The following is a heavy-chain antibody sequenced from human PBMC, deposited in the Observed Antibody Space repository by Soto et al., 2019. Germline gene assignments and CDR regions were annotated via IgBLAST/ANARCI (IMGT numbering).Heavy chain of an antibody. CDR2: ISSYNGNT. CDR3: GRGGGDGMDV. J-gene: IGHJ6*02. CDR1: GYIIITYG. V-gene: IGHV1-18*04. Sequence: QVHLVQSGAEVKKPGASVKVSCKASGYIIITYGINWVRQAPGQGLEWMGWISSYNGNTNYAQKVQGRVTMTTDTSTSSAYMELGGLRSDDTAVYSCGRGGGDGMDVWGQGTTVTVSS. D-gene: IGHD3-16*01.